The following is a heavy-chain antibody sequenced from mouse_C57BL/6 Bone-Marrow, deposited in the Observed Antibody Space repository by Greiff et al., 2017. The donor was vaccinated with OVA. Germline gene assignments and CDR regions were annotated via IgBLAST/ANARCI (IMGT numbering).Heavy chain of an antibody. V-gene: IGHV1-19*01. CDR3: ARKLGRDY. Sequence: VQLQQPGPVLVKPGASVKMSCKASGYTFTDYYMNWVKQSHGKSLEWIGVINPYDGGTSYNQKFKGKATLTVDKSSSTAYMELNSLTSEDSAVDYCARKLGRDYWGQGTTLTVSS. D-gene: IGHD4-1*01. J-gene: IGHJ2*01. CDR1: GYTFTDYY. CDR2: INPYDGGT.